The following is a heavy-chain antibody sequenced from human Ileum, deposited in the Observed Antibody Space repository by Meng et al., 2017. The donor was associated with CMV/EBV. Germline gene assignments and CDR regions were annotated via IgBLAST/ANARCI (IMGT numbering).Heavy chain of an antibody. CDR2: ISRSSTYI. J-gene: IGHJ3*02. V-gene: IGHV3-21*01. Sequence: AASGFTFGGDSMNWVRQAPGKGLEWVSSISRSSTYIYYADSVRGRFTISRDDAKNSLYLQMNSLRAEDTALFYCATTGVGDPDAFDIWGQGTMVTVSS. D-gene: IGHD1-26*01. CDR3: ATTGVGDPDAFDI. CDR1: GFTFGGDS.